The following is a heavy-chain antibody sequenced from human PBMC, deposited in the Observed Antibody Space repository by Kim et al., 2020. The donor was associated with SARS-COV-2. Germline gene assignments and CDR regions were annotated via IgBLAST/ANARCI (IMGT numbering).Heavy chain of an antibody. CDR3: AAASRYGDYGMDV. V-gene: IGHV1-58*01. CDR1: GFTFTTSA. D-gene: IGHD4-17*01. CDR2: IVVGSGTT. J-gene: IGHJ6*02. Sequence: SVKVSCKASGFTFTTSAVQWVRQARGQRLEWIGWIVVGSGTTQHAQKSQERVTISRDISTSTAYMDLNSLRTDDTAPYYCAAASRYGDYGMDVWGQGTT.